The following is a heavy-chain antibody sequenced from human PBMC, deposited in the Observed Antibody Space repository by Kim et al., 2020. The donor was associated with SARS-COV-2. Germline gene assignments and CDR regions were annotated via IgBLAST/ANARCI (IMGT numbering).Heavy chain of an antibody. J-gene: IGHJ3*02. Sequence: GGSLRLSCAASGFTVSSNYMSWVRQAPGKGLEWVSVIYSGGSTYYADSVKGRFTISRHNSKNTLYLQMNSLRAEDTAVYYCARVSGTRAVGAFDIWGQGTMVTVSS. V-gene: IGHV3-53*04. D-gene: IGHD1-26*01. CDR1: GFTVSSNY. CDR2: IYSGGST. CDR3: ARVSGTRAVGAFDI.